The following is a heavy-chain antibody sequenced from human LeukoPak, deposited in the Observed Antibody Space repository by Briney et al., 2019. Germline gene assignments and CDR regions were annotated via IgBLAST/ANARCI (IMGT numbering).Heavy chain of an antibody. D-gene: IGHD5-24*01. CDR3: ASQSPAVEMATIWWGWGLDGSFDY. CDR1: GFTFDDYA. Sequence: PGGSLRLSCAASGFTFDDYAMHLVRQAPGKGLEWVSGISWNSGSIGYADSVKGRFTISRDNAKNSLYLQMNSLRAEDTAVYYCASQSPAVEMATIWWGWGLDGSFDYWGQGTLVTVSS. CDR2: ISWNSGSI. V-gene: IGHV3-9*01. J-gene: IGHJ4*02.